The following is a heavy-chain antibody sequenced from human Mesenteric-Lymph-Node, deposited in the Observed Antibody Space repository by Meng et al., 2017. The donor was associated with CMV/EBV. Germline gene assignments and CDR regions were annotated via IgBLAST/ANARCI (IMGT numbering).Heavy chain of an antibody. V-gene: IGHV3-7*01. CDR3: ARNPVTNRRGSHFDY. D-gene: IGHD4-17*01. Sequence: GESLKISCAASGFTFSSYWMSWVRQAPGKGLEWVANIKQDGSEKYYVDSVKGRFTISRDNAMNSLYLQMNSLRAEDTAVYYCARNPVTNRRGSHFDYWGQGTLVTVSS. CDR2: IKQDGSEK. J-gene: IGHJ4*02. CDR1: GFTFSSYW.